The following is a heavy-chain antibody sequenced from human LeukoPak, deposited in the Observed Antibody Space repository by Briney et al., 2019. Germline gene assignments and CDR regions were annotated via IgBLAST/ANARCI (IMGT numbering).Heavy chain of an antibody. CDR2: ISAYNGNT. V-gene: IGHV1-18*04. D-gene: IGHD6-19*01. CDR3: ASLAQYSSGWYGYYYYMDV. CDR1: GYTFTGYY. J-gene: IGHJ6*03. Sequence: ASVKVSCKASGYTFTGYYMHWVRQAPGQGLEWMGWISAYNGNTNYAQKLQGRVTMTTDTSTSTAYMELRSLRSDDTAVYYCASLAQYSSGWYGYYYYMDVWGKGTTVTISS.